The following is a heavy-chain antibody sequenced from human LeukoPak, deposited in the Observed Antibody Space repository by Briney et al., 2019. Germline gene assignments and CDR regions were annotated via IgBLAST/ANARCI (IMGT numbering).Heavy chain of an antibody. CDR1: GGSISSYY. Sequence: SETLSLTCTVSGGSISSYYWSWIRQPPGQGLEWIGYIYYSGSTNYNPSLKSRVTISVDTSKNQFSLKLSSVTAADTAVYYCARVRVTMVRGGWFDPWGQGTLVTVSS. D-gene: IGHD3-10*01. CDR3: ARVRVTMVRGGWFDP. CDR2: IYYSGST. J-gene: IGHJ5*02. V-gene: IGHV4-59*01.